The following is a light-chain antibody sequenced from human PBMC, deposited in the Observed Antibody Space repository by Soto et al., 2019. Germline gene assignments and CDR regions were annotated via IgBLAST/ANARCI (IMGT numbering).Light chain of an antibody. CDR3: QQRSTWPPT. V-gene: IGKV3-11*01. CDR1: QSVSSY. J-gene: IGKJ2*01. Sequence: EIVLTQSPATLSLSPGERATLSCRASQSVSSYLAWYQQKPGQAPRLLIYDASNGATGIPARFSGSGSGTDFTLTISSLEPEDFAVYYCQQRSTWPPTLGQGTKLEIK. CDR2: DAS.